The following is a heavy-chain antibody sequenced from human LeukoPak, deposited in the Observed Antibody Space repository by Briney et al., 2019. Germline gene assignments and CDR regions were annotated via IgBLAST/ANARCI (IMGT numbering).Heavy chain of an antibody. CDR3: ARGSDIYCSGGSCYYY. Sequence: SETLSLTCTVSGGSISSYYWSWIRQPPGKGLEWIGYIYYSGSTNCNPSLKSRVTISVDTSKNQFSLKLSSVTAADTAVYYCARGSDIYCSGGSCYYYWGQGTLVTVSS. V-gene: IGHV4-59*01. CDR1: GGSISSYY. D-gene: IGHD2-15*01. J-gene: IGHJ4*02. CDR2: IYYSGST.